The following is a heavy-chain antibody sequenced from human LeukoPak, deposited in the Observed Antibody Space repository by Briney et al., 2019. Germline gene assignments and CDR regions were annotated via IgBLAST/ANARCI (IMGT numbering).Heavy chain of an antibody. CDR1: GFTFSGYS. V-gene: IGHV3-48*02. CDR2: ISSRSSMI. CDR3: ARGEPLDY. D-gene: IGHD1-26*01. Sequence: PGGSLRLSCVASGFTFSGYSMSWVRQAPGKGLEWVSYISSRSSMIYYADSVKGRFTISRDNAKNSLYPQMNSLRDEDTAVYSCARGEPLDYWGQGTLVTVSS. J-gene: IGHJ4*02.